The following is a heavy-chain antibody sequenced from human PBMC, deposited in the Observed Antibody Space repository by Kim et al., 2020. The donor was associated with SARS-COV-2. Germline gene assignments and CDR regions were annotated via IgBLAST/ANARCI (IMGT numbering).Heavy chain of an antibody. CDR3: ARAGVGSGTAFDI. D-gene: IGHD3-10*01. CDR2: INPNSGGT. J-gene: IGHJ3*02. CDR1: GYTFTGYY. Sequence: ASVKVSCKASGYTFTGYYMHWVRQAPGQGLEWMGWINPNSGGTNYAQKFQGWVTMTRDTSISTAYMELSRLRSDDTAVYYCARAGVGSGTAFDIWGQGTMVTVSS. V-gene: IGHV1-2*04.